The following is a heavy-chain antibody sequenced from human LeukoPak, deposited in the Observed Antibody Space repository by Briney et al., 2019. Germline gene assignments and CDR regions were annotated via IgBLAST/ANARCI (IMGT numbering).Heavy chain of an antibody. CDR1: RFTLTSYG. Sequence: ASPNPSSKPSRFTLTSYGISWGRQAPGQGLEWMGWISASNGNTTYAQQLQGRVTFPTAPSTSTAYMELKSLRSDAPAGFYCARDKACSSTSCPSYYYYYGMDVWGQGTTGTVSS. J-gene: IGHJ6*01. CDR2: ISASNGNT. D-gene: IGHD2-2*01. V-gene: IGHV1-18*01. CDR3: ARDKACSSTSCPSYYYYYGMDV.